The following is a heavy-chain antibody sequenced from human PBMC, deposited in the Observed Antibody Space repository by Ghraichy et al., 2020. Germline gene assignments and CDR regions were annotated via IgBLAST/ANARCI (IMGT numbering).Heavy chain of an antibody. J-gene: IGHJ6*02. V-gene: IGHV4-4*02. CDR3: ARDGGRYCSSTSCYPSYYYYGMYV. CDR1: GGSISSSNW. Sequence: GTLSITCAVSGGSISSSNWWSWVRQPPGKGLEWSGEIYHSGRTNYNPSLKSRVTISVDKSKNQFSLKLSSVTAADTAVYYCARDGGRYCSSTSCYPSYYYYGMYVWGQGTTVTVS. CDR2: IYHSGRT. D-gene: IGHD2-2*01.